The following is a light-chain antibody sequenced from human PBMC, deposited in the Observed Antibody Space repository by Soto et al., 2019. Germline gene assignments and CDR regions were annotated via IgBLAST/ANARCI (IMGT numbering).Light chain of an antibody. Sequence: QSVLTQAPSTSGTPGQRVTISCSGTISNIGGNTVNWYQQVPGTAPKLLIYRDDQRPSGVPDRFSGSKSVTSASLAISGLQSEDEADYYCAVWDDGLKGWLFGGGTKLTVL. J-gene: IGLJ2*01. CDR1: ISNIGGNT. CDR2: RDD. V-gene: IGLV1-44*01. CDR3: AVWDDGLKGWL.